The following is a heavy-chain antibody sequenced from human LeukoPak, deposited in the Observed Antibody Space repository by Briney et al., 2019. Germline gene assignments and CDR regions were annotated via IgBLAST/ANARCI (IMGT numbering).Heavy chain of an antibody. Sequence: PSETLSLTCTVSGGSISSGSYYWSWIRQPAGKGLKWIGCIYTSGSTNYNPSLKSRVTISVDTSKNQFSLKLSSVTAADTAVYYCARRMVRGVIRYYFDYWGQGTLVTVSS. CDR1: GGSISSGSYY. D-gene: IGHD3-10*01. CDR2: IYTSGST. V-gene: IGHV4-61*02. J-gene: IGHJ4*02. CDR3: ARRMVRGVIRYYFDY.